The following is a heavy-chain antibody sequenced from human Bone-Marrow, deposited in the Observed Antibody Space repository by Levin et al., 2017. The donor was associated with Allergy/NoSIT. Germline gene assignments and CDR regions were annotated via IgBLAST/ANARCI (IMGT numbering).Heavy chain of an antibody. V-gene: IGHV7-4-1*02. CDR1: GYTFTSYA. CDR3: ARTGDPPGHWYFDL. CDR2: INTNTGNP. J-gene: IGHJ2*01. Sequence: VASVKVSCKASGYTFTSYAMNWVRQAPGQGLEWMGWINTNTGNPTYAQGFTGRFVFSLDTSVSTAYLQISSLKAEDTAVYYCARTGDPPGHWYFDLWGRGTLVTVSS. D-gene: IGHD7-27*01.